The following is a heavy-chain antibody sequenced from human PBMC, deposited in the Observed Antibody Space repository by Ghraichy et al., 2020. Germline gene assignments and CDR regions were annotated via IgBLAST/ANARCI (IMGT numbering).Heavy chain of an antibody. J-gene: IGHJ4*02. CDR2: MNSDGSSI. CDR3: GGGYYGGVDY. V-gene: IGHV3-74*01. Sequence: GGSLRLSCAASGFPFSSYWVHWVRQAPGKGLVWISRMNSDGSSISYAGSVKGRFTISRDNAKNTMYLQMNSLRGEDTAVYYCGGGYYGGVDYWGQGTLVTVSS. D-gene: IGHD1-26*01. CDR1: GFPFSSYW.